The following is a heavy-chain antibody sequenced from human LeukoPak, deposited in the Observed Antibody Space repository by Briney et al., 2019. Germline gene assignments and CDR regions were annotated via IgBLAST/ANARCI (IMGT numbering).Heavy chain of an antibody. J-gene: IGHJ4*01. CDR3: ATDVRSSPLGF. V-gene: IGHV3-66*01. CDR2: IYSGGST. CDR1: GFTVTNDY. Sequence: GGSLRLSWAVSGFTVTNDYMNWVRQAPGKGLEWVSIIYSGGSTYYADSVKGRFTISRDSSNNTLFLQMSNLRADDSGLYYCATDVRSSPLGFWGHGTLVTVSS. D-gene: IGHD6-13*01.